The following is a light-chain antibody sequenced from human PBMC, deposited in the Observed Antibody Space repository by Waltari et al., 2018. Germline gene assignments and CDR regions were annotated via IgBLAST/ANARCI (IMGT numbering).Light chain of an antibody. J-gene: IGKJ4*01. V-gene: IGKV3-15*01. CDR2: GTS. Sequence: EAVLTQSPDTLSVSPGERATLSCRTSRSVNSNLAWCQHKPGQAPRLLMYGTSTRPTGIPARFSGSESGTEFTLTITSLQSEDFAVYYCQQYNNWPLTFGGGTKVEI. CDR3: QQYNNWPLT. CDR1: RSVNSN.